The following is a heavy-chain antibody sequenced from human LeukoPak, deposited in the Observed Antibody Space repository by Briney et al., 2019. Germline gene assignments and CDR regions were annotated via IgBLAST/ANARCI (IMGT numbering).Heavy chain of an antibody. V-gene: IGHV3-21*01. CDR1: GFTFSSYS. J-gene: IGHJ4*02. Sequence: GGSLRLSCAASGFTFSSYSMSWVRQAPGKGLDWVSSISGSGGDTYYADSVKGRFTVSRDNAKNSLFLQMNGLRAEDTAVYYCARRFGQLLYPLDYWGQGTLLTVSS. CDR3: ARRFGQLLYPLDY. D-gene: IGHD3-10*01. CDR2: ISGSGGDT.